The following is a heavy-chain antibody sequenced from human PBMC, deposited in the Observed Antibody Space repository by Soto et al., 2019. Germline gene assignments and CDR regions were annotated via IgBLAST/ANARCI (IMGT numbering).Heavy chain of an antibody. CDR3: AKDQGIAASHGID. V-gene: IGHV3-30*18. CDR1: GFTFNNYG. Sequence: QVQLVESGGGVVQPGRSLRLSCAASGFTFNNYGMHWVRQAPGKGLEWVATISNDGSDKYYADSVKGRRTISSDNSKNTVYLQMNSLRAEETAVYYFAKDQGIAASHGIDWGQGTMVTVSS. D-gene: IGHD6-13*01. CDR2: ISNDGSDK. J-gene: IGHJ3*01.